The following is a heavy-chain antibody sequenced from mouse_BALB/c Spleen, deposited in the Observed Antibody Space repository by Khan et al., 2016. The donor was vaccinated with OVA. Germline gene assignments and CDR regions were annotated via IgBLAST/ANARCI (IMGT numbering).Heavy chain of an antibody. V-gene: IGHV1-26*01. CDR2: INPNTDNI. Sequence: VQLQQSGPDLVKPGASVKISCKASGYSFTLYYMNWVKQSPGKSLEWIGRINPNTDNINYNQEFKGKAMLTVDKSSNTAYMELRSLASEDSAVYYCGRVYDFFASWGQGTLVTVSP. CDR1: GYSFTLYY. CDR3: GRVYDFFAS. D-gene: IGHD2-14*01. J-gene: IGHJ3*01.